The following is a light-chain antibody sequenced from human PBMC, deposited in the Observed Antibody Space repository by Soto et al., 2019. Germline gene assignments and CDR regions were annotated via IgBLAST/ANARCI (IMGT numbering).Light chain of an antibody. CDR1: QILTYN. CDR3: QQYNNWPPIT. Sequence: EIVMTQSPATLSVSPGERATLSCRASQILTYNLAWYQQKPAQAPRLLIYDTSTRATGVPARFSGSGSGTEFTLTISSLQSEDSAVYYCQQYNNWPPITFGQGTRLEIK. V-gene: IGKV3-15*01. CDR2: DTS. J-gene: IGKJ5*01.